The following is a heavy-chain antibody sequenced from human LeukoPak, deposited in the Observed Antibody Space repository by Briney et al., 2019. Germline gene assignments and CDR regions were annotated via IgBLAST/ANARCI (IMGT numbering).Heavy chain of an antibody. CDR3: ARSRGTWSRYYFDY. CDR2: IYYSGST. Sequence: TSETLSLTCTVSGGSISSSSYYWGWIRQPPGKGLEWIGSIYYSGSTYYNPSLKSRVTISVDTSKNQFSLNLTSVTASDAAVYYCARSRGTWSRYYFDYWGQGALVTVSS. V-gene: IGHV4-39*07. D-gene: IGHD3-16*01. CDR1: GGSISSSSYY. J-gene: IGHJ4*02.